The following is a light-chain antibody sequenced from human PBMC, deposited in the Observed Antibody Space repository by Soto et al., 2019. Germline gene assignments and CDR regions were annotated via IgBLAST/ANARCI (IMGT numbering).Light chain of an antibody. CDR2: GAS. J-gene: IGKJ1*01. Sequence: IVMTQSPATLSVSPGERATLSCRASQSVDDNLAWYQQKPGQAPRLLIYGASNRATGIPDRFSGSGSGTDFTLTISRLEPEDFAVYYCQQYGSSGTFGQGTKVDIK. V-gene: IGKV3-20*01. CDR1: QSVDDN. CDR3: QQYGSSGT.